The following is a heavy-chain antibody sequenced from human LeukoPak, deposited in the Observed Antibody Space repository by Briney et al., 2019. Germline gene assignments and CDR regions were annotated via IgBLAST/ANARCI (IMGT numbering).Heavy chain of an antibody. V-gene: IGHV4-61*02. CDR3: ARGRYDYFGIRGADSFDI. D-gene: IGHD5-12*01. CDR2: SYTSGST. CDR1: GFSVNNSCCY. Sequence: TLSRNGSVYGFSVNNSCCYWGWIRQPAGKVLEWIGRSYTSGSTNYNPSLKSRVTMSVDTSKNQFYLKLSSVNAADTAVYYCARGRYDYFGIRGADSFDIWGQGKMVTVSS. J-gene: IGHJ3*02.